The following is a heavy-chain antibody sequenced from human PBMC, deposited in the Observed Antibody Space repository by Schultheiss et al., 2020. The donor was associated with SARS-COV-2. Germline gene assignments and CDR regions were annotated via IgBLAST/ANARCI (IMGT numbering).Heavy chain of an antibody. CDR3: ARVEAVAGTGPFDP. CDR2: INHSGST. J-gene: IGHJ5*02. CDR1: GGSFSGYY. D-gene: IGHD6-19*01. Sequence: SETLSLTCAVYGGSFSGYYWSWIRQPPGKGLEWIGEINHSGSTNYNPSLKSRVTILVDTSKNQFSLKLSSVTAADTAVYYCARVEAVAGTGPFDPWGQGTLVTVSS. V-gene: IGHV4-34*01.